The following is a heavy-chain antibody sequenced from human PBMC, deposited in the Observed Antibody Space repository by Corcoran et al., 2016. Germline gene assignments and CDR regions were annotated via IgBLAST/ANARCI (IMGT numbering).Heavy chain of an antibody. V-gene: IGHV3-7*01. Sequence: EVQLVESGGGLVQPGGSLRLSCAASGFSFSSSWMGWVRQAPGKGLEWVANIRPDGGERNYMDSVKGRFTISRDNAENSLYLQMNSLRAEDTAVYYCARDRGHCSGSTCYDLHDYWGQGTLVTVSA. J-gene: IGHJ4*02. CDR3: ARDRGHCSGSTCYDLHDY. D-gene: IGHD2-15*01. CDR1: GFSFSSSW. CDR2: IRPDGGER.